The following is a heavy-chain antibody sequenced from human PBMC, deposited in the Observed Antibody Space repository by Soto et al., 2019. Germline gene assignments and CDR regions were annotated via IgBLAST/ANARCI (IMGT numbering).Heavy chain of an antibody. CDR1: GFTFSNYA. CDR2: ISYDGSNK. Sequence: QVQLVESGGGVVQPGRSLRLSCAASGFTFSNYAMHWVRQAPGKGLEWVAVISYDGSNKYYANSVKGRFTISSDNSENTVDLQMNSLRAEDTAVYYCARKGTHSSALYFENWGQGTLVTVSS. J-gene: IGHJ4*02. CDR3: ARKGTHSSALYFEN. V-gene: IGHV3-30-3*01.